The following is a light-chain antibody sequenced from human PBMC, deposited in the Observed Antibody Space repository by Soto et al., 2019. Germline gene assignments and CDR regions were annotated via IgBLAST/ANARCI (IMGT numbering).Light chain of an antibody. J-gene: IGKJ1*01. Sequence: EIVITQSPATLSVSPGERATLSCRASQSVGINVAWYQQKPGQAPRLLIYGASSRATGVPARFSGSGSGTEFTLTITSXQSEDSAVYFCQQYNNWPRTFGQGTKVDIK. CDR3: QQYNNWPRT. CDR2: GAS. CDR1: QSVGIN. V-gene: IGKV3-15*01.